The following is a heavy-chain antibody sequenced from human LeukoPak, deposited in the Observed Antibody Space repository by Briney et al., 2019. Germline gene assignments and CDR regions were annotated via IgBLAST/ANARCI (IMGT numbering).Heavy chain of an antibody. J-gene: IGHJ4*02. V-gene: IGHV4-59*08. CDR1: GGSISSYY. Sequence: PSETLSLTCTVSGGSISSYYWSWIRQPPGKGLEWIGYIYYSGSTYYNPSLKSRVTISVDTSKNQFSLKLSSVTAADTAVYYCARQWSTLSGSYYNVDFDYWGQGTLVTVSS. D-gene: IGHD3-10*01. CDR3: ARQWSTLSGSYYNVDFDY. CDR2: IYYSGST.